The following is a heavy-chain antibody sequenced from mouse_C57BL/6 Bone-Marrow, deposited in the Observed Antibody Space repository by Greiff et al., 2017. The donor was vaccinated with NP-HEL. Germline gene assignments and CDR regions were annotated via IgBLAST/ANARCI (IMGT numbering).Heavy chain of an antibody. Sequence: QVQLQQSGAELVRPGTSVKVSCKASGYAFTNYLIEWVKQRPGQGLEWIGVINPGSGGTNYNEKFKGKATLTADKSSSTAYMQLSSLTSEDSAVYFSAIYYSNYGGHYWGQGTTLTVSS. CDR3: AIYYSNYGGHY. J-gene: IGHJ2*01. CDR2: INPGSGGT. D-gene: IGHD2-5*01. CDR1: GYAFTNYL. V-gene: IGHV1-54*01.